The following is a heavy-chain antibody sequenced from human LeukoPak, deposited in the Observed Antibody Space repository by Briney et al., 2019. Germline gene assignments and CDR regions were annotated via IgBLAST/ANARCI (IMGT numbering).Heavy chain of an antibody. D-gene: IGHD3-10*01. CDR3: ARVKNYYGSGSYYRSEYYFDY. V-gene: IGHV4-4*07. J-gene: IGHJ4*02. CDR1: GRSISSYY. CDR2: IYTSVST. Sequence: SETLSLTCTVSGRSISSYYWSWIRQPAGKGLEWIGRIYTSVSTNYNPSLKGRVHMSVDTSKNQFSLKLSSVTAADTAVYYCARVKNYYGSGSYYRSEYYFDYWGQGTLVTVSS.